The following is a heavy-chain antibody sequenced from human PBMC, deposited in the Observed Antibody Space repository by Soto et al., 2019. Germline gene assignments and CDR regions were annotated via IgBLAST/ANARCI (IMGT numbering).Heavy chain of an antibody. Sequence: EVQLLESGGGLVQPGGSLRLSCAASGFTFSSYAMSWVRQAPGKGLEWVSAISGSGGSTYYAGSVKGRFTISRDNSKNPLYLEINRLRGEDTGVYYCAKGPGGRGWAVTGWGGGYWGQGTLVTVSS. J-gene: IGHJ4*02. CDR3: AKGPGGRGWAVTGWGGGY. CDR2: ISGSGGST. V-gene: IGHV3-23*01. CDR1: GFTFSSYA. D-gene: IGHD4-17*01.